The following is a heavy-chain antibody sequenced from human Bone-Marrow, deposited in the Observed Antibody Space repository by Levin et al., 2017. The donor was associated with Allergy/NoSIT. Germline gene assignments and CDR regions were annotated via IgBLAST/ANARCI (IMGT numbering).Heavy chain of an antibody. Sequence: GGSLRLSCAASGFTLSSYAMRWVRQAPGKGLEWVSAISGSGDTTYYADSVKGRFTISRDNSKNTVYLQMNSLRAEDTAVYYCGKGYLRYFDYWGQGSLVTVSS. CDR1: GFTLSSYA. V-gene: IGHV3-23*01. J-gene: IGHJ4*02. CDR2: ISGSGDTT. D-gene: IGHD2-15*01. CDR3: GKGYLRYFDY.